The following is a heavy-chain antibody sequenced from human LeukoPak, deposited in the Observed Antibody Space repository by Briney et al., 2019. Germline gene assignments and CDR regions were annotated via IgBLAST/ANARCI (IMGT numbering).Heavy chain of an antibody. V-gene: IGHV3-23*01. D-gene: IGHD2-15*01. J-gene: IGHJ4*02. CDR2: ITGSGSTT. CDR1: GFTFSSFA. CDR3: AKQIVVVTAGMNYFDN. Sequence: GGSLRLSCAAAGFTFSSFAMNWVRQAPGKGLEWVSTITGSGSTTFYADSVKGRVTISRDNSKKTLFLQMNSLRAEDTAVYFCAKQIVVVTAGMNYFDNWGQGTLVTVSS.